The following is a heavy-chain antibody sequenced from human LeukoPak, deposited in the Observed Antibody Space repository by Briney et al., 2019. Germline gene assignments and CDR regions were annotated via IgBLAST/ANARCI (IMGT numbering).Heavy chain of an antibody. D-gene: IGHD3-10*01. CDR2: IYPGDSDT. Sequence: GESLKISCKGSGYRFTTYWIAWVRQMPGKGLEWMGIIYPGDSDTRYSPSFQGQVTISADKSISTAYLQWSSLKASDTAMYYCARLSGYYGSGSYWFDPWGQGTLVTVSS. J-gene: IGHJ5*02. CDR3: ARLSGYYGSGSYWFDP. CDR1: GYRFTTYW. V-gene: IGHV5-51*01.